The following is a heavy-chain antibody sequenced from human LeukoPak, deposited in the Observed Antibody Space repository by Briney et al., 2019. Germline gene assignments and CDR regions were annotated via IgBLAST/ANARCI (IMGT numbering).Heavy chain of an antibody. J-gene: IGHJ4*02. V-gene: IGHV3-21*01. Sequence: GGSLRLSCAASGFTFSSYAMNWVRQAPGKRLEWVSSIIGSGRDTYYADSVKGRFTISRDNAKNSLYLQMNSLRAEDTAVYYCARDRVAAARQPVDYWGQGTLVTVSS. CDR2: IIGSGRDT. CDR1: GFTFSSYA. CDR3: ARDRVAAARQPVDY. D-gene: IGHD2-2*01.